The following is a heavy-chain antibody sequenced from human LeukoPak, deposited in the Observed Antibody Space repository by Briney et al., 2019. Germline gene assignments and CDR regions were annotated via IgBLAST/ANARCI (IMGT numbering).Heavy chain of an antibody. Sequence: SVKVSCKASGGSFSRYAISWVRQAPGQGLEWMGGIIPLFGTANYAQKFRGRVTITADESTRTAYMELRTLRSEDTAIYCCARDFLSVYYDFWSGPRSGGMDVWGQGTTVTVSS. J-gene: IGHJ6*02. D-gene: IGHD3-3*01. CDR2: IIPLFGTA. V-gene: IGHV1-69*13. CDR3: ARDFLSVYYDFWSGPRSGGMDV. CDR1: GGSFSRYA.